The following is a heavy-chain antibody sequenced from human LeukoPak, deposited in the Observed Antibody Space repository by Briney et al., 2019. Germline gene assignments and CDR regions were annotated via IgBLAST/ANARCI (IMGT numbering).Heavy chain of an antibody. CDR2: IYTSGST. Sequence: PSETLSLTCTVSGGSISSYYWSWIRQPAGKGLEWIGRIYTSGSTNCNPSLKSRVPMSVDTSKNQFSLKLSSVTAADTAVYYCARGYCSSTSCHNWFDPWGQGTLVTVSS. V-gene: IGHV4-4*07. CDR1: GGSISSYY. D-gene: IGHD2-2*01. CDR3: ARGYCSSTSCHNWFDP. J-gene: IGHJ5*02.